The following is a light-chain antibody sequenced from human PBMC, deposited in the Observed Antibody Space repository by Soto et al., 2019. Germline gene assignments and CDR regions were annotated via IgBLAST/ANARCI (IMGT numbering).Light chain of an antibody. CDR2: GNS. V-gene: IGLV1-40*01. CDR1: TSNIGADYD. J-gene: IGLJ1*01. Sequence: QSVLTQPPSVSGAPGQRLTISCTGSTSNIGADYDVYWYQVLPGTAPRLLIYGNSIRPSGVPDRFSGSKSGNTASLNVSGLQAEDEADYYCCSYADNTDYVFGTGTKVTVL. CDR3: CSYADNTDYV.